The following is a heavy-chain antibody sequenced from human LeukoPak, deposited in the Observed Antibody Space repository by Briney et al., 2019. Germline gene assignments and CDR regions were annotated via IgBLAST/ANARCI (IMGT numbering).Heavy chain of an antibody. CDR2: IYYSGST. D-gene: IGHD6-6*01. CDR1: GGSISSSSYY. V-gene: IGHV4-39*07. Sequence: PSETLSLTCTVSGGSISSSSYYWGWIRQPPGKGLEWIGSIYYSGSTYYNPSLKSRVTISVDTSKNQFSLKLSSVTAADTAVYYCAREPGSSSGGNWFDPWGQGTLVTVSS. CDR3: AREPGSSSGGNWFDP. J-gene: IGHJ5*02.